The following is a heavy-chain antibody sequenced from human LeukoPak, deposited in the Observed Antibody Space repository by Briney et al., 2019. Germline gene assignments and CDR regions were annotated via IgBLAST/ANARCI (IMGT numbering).Heavy chain of an antibody. CDR1: GGTFSSYA. Sequence: SVKVSCKASGGTFSSYAISWVRQAPGQGLEWMGRIIPILGIANYAQKFQGRVTITADKSTSTAYMELSSLRSEDTAVYYCAPAARHRVEDYWGQGTLVTASS. CDR2: IIPILGIA. CDR3: APAARHRVEDY. J-gene: IGHJ4*02. V-gene: IGHV1-69*04. D-gene: IGHD6-6*01.